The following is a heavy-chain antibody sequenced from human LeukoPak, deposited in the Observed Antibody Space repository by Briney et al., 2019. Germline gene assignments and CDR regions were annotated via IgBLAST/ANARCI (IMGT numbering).Heavy chain of an antibody. CDR3: ARDRDPGYYDTNGYRRINAFDI. D-gene: IGHD3-22*01. CDR1: GFTFSSYE. Sequence: GGSLRLSCAASGFTFSSYEMNWVRQAPGKGLEWFSYISSSCSTKYYAASVKGRFTLSRDNAKNSLYLQMNSLRAEDTAVYYCARDRDPGYYDTNGYRRINAFDILGQGTMVTVSS. J-gene: IGHJ3*02. V-gene: IGHV3-48*03. CDR2: ISSSCSTK.